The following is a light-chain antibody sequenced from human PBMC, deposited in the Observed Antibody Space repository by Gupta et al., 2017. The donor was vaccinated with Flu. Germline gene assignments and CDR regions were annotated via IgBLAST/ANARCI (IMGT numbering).Light chain of an antibody. CDR1: QGITNY. V-gene: IGKV1-27*01. CDR2: SAS. CDR3: QKYNSAPWT. Sequence: PSSLSASVGDRVTITCRASQGITNYLAWFQQKPGKVPKLLMYSASTLQSGVPSRFSGSGSGTDFTLTISSLQPEDVATYYCQKYNSAPWTFGQGTKVEIK. J-gene: IGKJ1*01.